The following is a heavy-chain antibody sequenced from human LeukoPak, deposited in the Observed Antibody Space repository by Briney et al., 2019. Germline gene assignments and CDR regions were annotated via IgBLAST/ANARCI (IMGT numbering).Heavy chain of an antibody. V-gene: IGHV3-7*01. CDR2: INQDGSAQ. CDR1: GFSFSGYW. Sequence: PGGSLRLSCTASGFSFSGYWMSWVRQAPGEGLEWVANINQDGSAQYYVDSVKGQFTMSRDNAKNSLYLQMNSLRVEDTAVYYCARDSESWTETGPRFDYWGQGTLVTVSS. CDR3: ARDSESWTETGPRFDY. D-gene: IGHD3-9*01. J-gene: IGHJ4*02.